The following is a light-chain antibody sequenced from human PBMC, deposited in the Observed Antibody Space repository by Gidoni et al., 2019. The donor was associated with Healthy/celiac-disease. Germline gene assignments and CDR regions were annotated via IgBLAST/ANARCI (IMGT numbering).Light chain of an antibody. CDR3: QQYGSSPRT. CDR2: GAS. J-gene: IGKJ1*01. Sequence: EMVLTQPPGTLTLSPGERATHSCRASQSVSSSDLAWYRQKPGQAPRLLIYGASSWSTGIPDWFSGSGSGTDFTLTISRLDPEAFAVYYCQQYGSSPRTFGQGTKVEIK. V-gene: IGKV3-20*01. CDR1: QSVSSSD.